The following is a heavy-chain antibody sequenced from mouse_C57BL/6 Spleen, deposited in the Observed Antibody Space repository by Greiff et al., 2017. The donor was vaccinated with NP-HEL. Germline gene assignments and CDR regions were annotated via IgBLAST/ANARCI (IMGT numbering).Heavy chain of an antibody. CDR1: GYTFTSYW. D-gene: IGHD1-1*01. Sequence: QVQLQQSGAELVMPGASVKLSCKASGYTFTSYWMHWVKQRPGQGLEWIGEIDPSDSYTNYNQKFKGKSTLTVDKSSSTAYMQLSSLTSEDSAVYYCARDYYGSSWGFAYWGQGTLVTVSA. CDR2: IDPSDSYT. CDR3: ARDYYGSSWGFAY. V-gene: IGHV1-69*01. J-gene: IGHJ3*01.